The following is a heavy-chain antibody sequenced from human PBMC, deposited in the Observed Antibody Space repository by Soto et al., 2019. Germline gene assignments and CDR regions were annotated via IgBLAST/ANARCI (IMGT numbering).Heavy chain of an antibody. J-gene: IGHJ4*02. V-gene: IGHV3-33*01. CDR3: VREQGVVARAFDY. D-gene: IGHD2-15*01. CDR1: GFTFSSYG. Sequence: QVQLVESGGGVVQPGRSLRLSCAASGFTFSSYGMHWVREAAGKGLEWVALIWHDGSKQYYADSVKGRFAISRDNAKTTLYLQMNSLRADDTAEYSCVREQGVVARAFDYWGQRTLVTVS. CDR2: IWHDGSKQ.